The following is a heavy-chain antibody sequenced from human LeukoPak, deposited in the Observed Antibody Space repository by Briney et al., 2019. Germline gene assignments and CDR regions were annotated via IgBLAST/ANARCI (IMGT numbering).Heavy chain of an antibody. Sequence: SETLSLTCTVSGGSISSSSYYWGWIRQPPGKGLEWIGSIYYSGSTYYNPSLKSRVTISVDTSKNQFSLKLSSVTAADTAVYYCASNGYEGWFEPGGQGTLVTVSS. CDR2: IYYSGST. D-gene: IGHD2-2*03. CDR3: ASNGYEGWFEP. V-gene: IGHV4-39*01. CDR1: GGSISSSSYY. J-gene: IGHJ5*02.